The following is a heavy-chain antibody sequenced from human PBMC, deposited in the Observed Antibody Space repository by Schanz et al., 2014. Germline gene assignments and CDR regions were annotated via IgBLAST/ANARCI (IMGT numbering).Heavy chain of an antibody. J-gene: IGHJ4*02. CDR2: IDHAGST. CDR3: ARVPRLNLFHDSRSFDS. V-gene: IGHV4-59*12. Sequence: QVQLQESGPGLVKPSETLSLTCTVSGDSISTYSWNWVRQAPGKGLEWIGDIDHAGSTDYRPSLMSRATISVDTSKSQFSLRLTFVTAADTAVYYCARVPRLNLFHDSRSFDSWGQGLLVTVSS. CDR1: GDSISTYS. D-gene: IGHD3-10*01.